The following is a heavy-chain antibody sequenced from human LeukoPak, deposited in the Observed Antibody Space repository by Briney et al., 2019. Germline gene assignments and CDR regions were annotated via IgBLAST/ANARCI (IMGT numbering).Heavy chain of an antibody. CDR3: ARESIAAAGLWYFDY. J-gene: IGHJ4*02. Sequence: GASVKISCKASGGTLSSCAISWVRQAPGQGLEWMGRIIPIFGTANYAQKFQGRVTITADKSTSTAYMELSSLRSEDTAVYYCARESIAAAGLWYFDYWGQGTLVTVSS. CDR1: GGTLSSCA. CDR2: IIPIFGTA. D-gene: IGHD6-13*01. V-gene: IGHV1-69*06.